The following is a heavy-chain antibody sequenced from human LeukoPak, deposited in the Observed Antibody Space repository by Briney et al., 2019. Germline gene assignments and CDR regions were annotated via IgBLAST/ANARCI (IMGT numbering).Heavy chain of an antibody. CDR1: GFTFSTYA. D-gene: IGHD1-26*01. CDR2: ISGTGGST. J-gene: IGHJ4*02. CDR3: ATISGSFEYLDY. V-gene: IGHV3-23*01. Sequence: GGSLRLSCAVSGFTFSTYAMTWVRQAPGKGLDWVSAISGTGGSTYYADSVKGRFTISRDNSKNTLYLQMNSLRVDDTAAYYCATISGSFEYLDYWGQGTLVTVSS.